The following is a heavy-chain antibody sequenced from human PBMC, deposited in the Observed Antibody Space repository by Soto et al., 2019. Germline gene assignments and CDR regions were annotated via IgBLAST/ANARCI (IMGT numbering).Heavy chain of an antibody. CDR2: IYVTGAV. J-gene: IGHJ5*02. Sequence: SETLSLTCSVSGAALNSGNYYWSWLRQVPGKGLEWIGHIYVTGAVDYNPSLRDRITISQDTSERQFSLNLRLVTAANTAVYYCARLRIATNNYKWFDPWGQGTLVTVSS. CDR1: GAALNSGNYY. V-gene: IGHV4-31*03. D-gene: IGHD2-21*01. CDR3: ARLRIATNNYKWFDP.